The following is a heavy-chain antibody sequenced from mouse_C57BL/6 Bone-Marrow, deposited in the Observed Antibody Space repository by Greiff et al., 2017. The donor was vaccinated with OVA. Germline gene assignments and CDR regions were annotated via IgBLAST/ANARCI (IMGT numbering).Heavy chain of an antibody. CDR1: GFTFSSYA. CDR2: ISDGGSYT. D-gene: IGHD4-1*01. Sequence: EVKLVESGGGLVKPGGSLKLSCAASGFTFSSYAMSWVRQTPEKRLEWVATISDGGSYTYYPDNVKGRFTISRDNAKNNLYLQMSHLKSEDTAMYYCARGGSWDWYFDVWGTGTTVTVSS. J-gene: IGHJ1*03. CDR3: ARGGSWDWYFDV. V-gene: IGHV5-4*03.